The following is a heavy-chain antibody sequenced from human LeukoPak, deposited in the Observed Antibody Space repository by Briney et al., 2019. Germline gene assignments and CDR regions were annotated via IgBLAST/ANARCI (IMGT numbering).Heavy chain of an antibody. D-gene: IGHD3-22*01. CDR2: IIPIFGTA. J-gene: IGHJ4*02. CDR3: ASTYYYDSSGHQGFDY. CDR1: GGTFSSYA. V-gene: IGHV1-69*05. Sequence: ASVKVSCKASGGTFSSYAISWVRQAPGQGLEWMGGIIPIFGTANYAQKFQGRVTNTTDESTSTAYMELSSLRSEDTAVYYCASTYYYDSSGHQGFDYWGQGTLVTVSS.